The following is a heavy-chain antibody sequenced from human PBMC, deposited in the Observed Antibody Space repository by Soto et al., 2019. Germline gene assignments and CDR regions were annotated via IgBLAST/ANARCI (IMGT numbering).Heavy chain of an antibody. J-gene: IGHJ4*01. Sequence: SCTLSLTCTVSGYSISSASYWAWIRQPPGKGPEWIASIYHGGTTFYNPSLKSRITISVDTSNNQFSLKLTSVTAADTAVYYCARVHVMVVAGSTFDYWGHGTLVTVSS. D-gene: IGHD6-19*01. V-gene: IGHV4-38-2*02. CDR2: IYHGGTT. CDR3: ARVHVMVVAGSTFDY. CDR1: GYSISSASY.